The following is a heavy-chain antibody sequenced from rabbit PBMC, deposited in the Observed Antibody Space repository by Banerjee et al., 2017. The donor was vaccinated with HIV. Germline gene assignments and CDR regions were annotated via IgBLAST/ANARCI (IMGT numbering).Heavy chain of an antibody. V-gene: IGHV1S40*01. D-gene: IGHD4-1*01. Sequence: LTLTCTTSGFSFSNSYYMCWVRQAPGKGLEWIGCIDSSSITWYASWVNGRFTISKTSSTTVTLQMTSLTAADTATYFCMRYGTGWGDNLWGPGTLVTVS. CDR2: IDSSSIT. CDR1: GFSFSNSYY. CDR3: MRYGTGWGDNL. J-gene: IGHJ6*01.